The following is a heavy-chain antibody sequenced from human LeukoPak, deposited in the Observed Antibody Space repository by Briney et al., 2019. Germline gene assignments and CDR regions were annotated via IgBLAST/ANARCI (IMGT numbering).Heavy chain of an antibody. CDR3: AREASSGGGYFDWIIAY. D-gene: IGHD3-9*01. Sequence: PGGSLRLSCVASGFTFSSFSMHWVRQAPGKGLEWVAVIPYDGSDKYYADSVKGRFTISRDNSKNTLYLQMSSLRTEDTAVYYCAREASSGGGYFDWIIAYWGQGTLVTVSS. CDR2: IPYDGSDK. CDR1: GFTFSSFS. J-gene: IGHJ4*02. V-gene: IGHV3-30-3*01.